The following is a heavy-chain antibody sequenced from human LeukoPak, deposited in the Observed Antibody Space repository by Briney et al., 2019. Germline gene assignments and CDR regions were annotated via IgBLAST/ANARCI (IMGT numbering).Heavy chain of an antibody. J-gene: IGHJ4*02. D-gene: IGHD6-13*01. Sequence: PGGSLRLSCAASGFAFSDYYMSWIRQAPGKGLEWVSYISSSGNTVNYADSVRGRFTISRDNAKNSLSLQMNSLRAEDTAVYYCARCYSDSWSPLDYWGQGTLVTVSS. CDR3: ARCYSDSWSPLDY. CDR1: GFAFSDYY. CDR2: ISSSGNTV. V-gene: IGHV3-11*01.